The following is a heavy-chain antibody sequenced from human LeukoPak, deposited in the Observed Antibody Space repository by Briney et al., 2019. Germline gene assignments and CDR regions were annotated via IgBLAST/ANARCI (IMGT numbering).Heavy chain of an antibody. CDR3: ATFAGEHQAPFDY. Sequence: ASVKVSCKASGYTFSIYGLNWVRQAPGQGLEWMGWINPNTGGTNYAQKFQGRVTMTRDTSISTAYMELSRLRSDDTAVYYCATFAGEHQAPFDYWGQGTLVTVSS. J-gene: IGHJ4*02. CDR2: INPNTGGT. D-gene: IGHD1-26*01. V-gene: IGHV1-2*02. CDR1: GYTFSIYG.